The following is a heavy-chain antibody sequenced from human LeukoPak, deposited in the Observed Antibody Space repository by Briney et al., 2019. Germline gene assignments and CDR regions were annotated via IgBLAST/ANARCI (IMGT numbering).Heavy chain of an antibody. CDR3: ARGEGYSNYDY. Sequence: PGGSLRLSCAASGFTFSSYSMNWVRQAPGKGLEWVSYISSSSSTIYYADSVKGRFTISRDNAKNSLYLQMNSLRAEDTAVYYCARGEGYSNYDYWGQGTLVTVSS. V-gene: IGHV3-48*04. D-gene: IGHD4-11*01. J-gene: IGHJ4*02. CDR2: ISSSSSTI. CDR1: GFTFSSYS.